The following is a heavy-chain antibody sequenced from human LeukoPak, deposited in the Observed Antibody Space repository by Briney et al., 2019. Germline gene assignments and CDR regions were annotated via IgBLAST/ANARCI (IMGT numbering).Heavy chain of an antibody. J-gene: IGHJ6*03. V-gene: IGHV1-8*01. CDR2: MNPNSGNT. D-gene: IGHD1-26*01. CDR1: GYTFTSYD. Sequence: ASVKVSCKASGYTFTSYDINWVRQATGQGLEWMGWMNPNSGNTGYAQKFQGRVTMTRNTSISTAYMELSSLRSEDTAVYYCARGGSGGGSYVYYYYYMDVWGKGTTVTSSS. CDR3: ARGGSGGGSYVYYYYYMDV.